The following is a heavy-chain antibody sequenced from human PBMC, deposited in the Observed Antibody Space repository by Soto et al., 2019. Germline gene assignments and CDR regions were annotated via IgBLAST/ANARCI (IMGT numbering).Heavy chain of an antibody. CDR1: GSFISSGNY. V-gene: IGHV4-38-2*02. D-gene: IGHD2-15*01. J-gene: IGHJ3*01. CDR3: ARARWYDAFDV. Sequence: ETLSTTGTVSGSFISSGNYWSWIRKPPGKGLEWIVSIFHGGNTYYNPSLKSRVTISVDMSKNQFSLKLNSVTAADTAVYYCARARWYDAFDVWGQGTAVTVSS. CDR2: IFHGGNT.